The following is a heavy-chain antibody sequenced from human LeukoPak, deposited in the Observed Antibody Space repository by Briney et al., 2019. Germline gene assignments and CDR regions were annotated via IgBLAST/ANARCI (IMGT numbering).Heavy chain of an antibody. CDR3: AREGVGDGYRLSAFDI. D-gene: IGHD5-24*01. V-gene: IGHV4-59*01. CDR2: IYYSGST. J-gene: IGHJ3*02. Sequence: SETLSLTCTVSGGSFSSYYWSWIRQPPGKGLEWIGYIYYSGSTNYNPSLKSRVTISVDTSKNQFSLKLSPVTAADTAVYYCAREGVGDGYRLSAFDIWGQGTMVTVSS. CDR1: GGSFSSYY.